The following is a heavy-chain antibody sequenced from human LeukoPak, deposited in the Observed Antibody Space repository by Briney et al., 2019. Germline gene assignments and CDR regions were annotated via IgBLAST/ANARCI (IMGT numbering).Heavy chain of an antibody. CDR1: GFTFSSYW. D-gene: IGHD2-2*01. V-gene: IGHV3-7*03. Sequence: GGSLRLSCAASGFTFSSYWMSWVRQAPGKGLEGVANIKQDGSEKYYVDSVKGRFTISRDNAKNSLYLQMNSLRAEDTAVYYCARGQEPDCSSTSCPNWFDPWGQGTLVTVSS. CDR3: ARGQEPDCSSTSCPNWFDP. CDR2: IKQDGSEK. J-gene: IGHJ5*02.